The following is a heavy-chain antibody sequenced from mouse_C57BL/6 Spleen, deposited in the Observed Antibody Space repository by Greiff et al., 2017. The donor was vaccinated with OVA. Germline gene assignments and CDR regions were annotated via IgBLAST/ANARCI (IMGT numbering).Heavy chain of an antibody. Sequence: QVQLQQSGAELVKPGASVKMSCKASGYTFTSYWVTWVKQRPGQGLEWIGDIYPGSGSTNYNEKFKSKATLTVDTSSSTAYMQLSSLTSEDSAVYYCARKGAYSWFAYWGQGTLVTVSA. CDR2: IYPGSGST. V-gene: IGHV1-55*01. CDR1: GYTFTSYW. J-gene: IGHJ3*01. D-gene: IGHD2-10*01. CDR3: ARKGAYSWFAY.